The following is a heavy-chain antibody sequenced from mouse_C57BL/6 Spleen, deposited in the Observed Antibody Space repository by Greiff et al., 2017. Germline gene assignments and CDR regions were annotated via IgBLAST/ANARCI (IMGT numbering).Heavy chain of an antibody. D-gene: IGHD2-2*01. J-gene: IGHJ1*03. V-gene: IGHV5-9*01. Sequence: EVQLVESGGGLVKPGGSLKLSCAASGFTFSSYTMSWVRQTPGKRLEWVATISGGGGNTYYPDSVKGRFTISRDNAKNTLYLQMSSLRSEDTALYYCARRYGYDNWYFDVWGTGTTVTVSS. CDR1: GFTFSSYT. CDR2: ISGGGGNT. CDR3: ARRYGYDNWYFDV.